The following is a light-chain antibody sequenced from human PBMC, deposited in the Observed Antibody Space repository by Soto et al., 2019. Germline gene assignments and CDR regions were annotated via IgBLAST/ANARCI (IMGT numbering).Light chain of an antibody. Sequence: DIQVTQSPSSLSASVGYRFAITCLASQSISSYLNWYQQKPGKAPKLLIYAASSLQSGVPSRFSGSGSGTDFTLTISSLQPEDFATYYCQQSYSTPHTFGQGTRLEI. CDR3: QQSYSTPHT. CDR1: QSISSY. V-gene: IGKV1-39*01. CDR2: AAS. J-gene: IGKJ5*01.